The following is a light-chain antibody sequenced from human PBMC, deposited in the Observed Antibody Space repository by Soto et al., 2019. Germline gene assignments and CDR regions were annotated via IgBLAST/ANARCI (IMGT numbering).Light chain of an antibody. V-gene: IGKV1-5*03. CDR3: QQYDTYPWT. Sequence: DIQMAQSPSTLSASVGDTVTVTCRASQSIHSWLAWYQQKPGKAPILLIYKASSLESEVPPRFSGSASGTEFSLTMTSLEPDDRATYYCQQYDTYPWTFGQGTKVEIK. J-gene: IGKJ1*01. CDR1: QSIHSW. CDR2: KAS.